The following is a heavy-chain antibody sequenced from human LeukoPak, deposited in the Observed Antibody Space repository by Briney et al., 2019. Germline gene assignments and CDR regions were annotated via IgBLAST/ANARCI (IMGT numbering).Heavy chain of an antibody. V-gene: IGHV3-30*01. D-gene: IGHD2-2*01. CDR2: ISYDGSNK. J-gene: IGHJ5*02. CDR3: ARNSLPAARLRGNWFDP. CDR1: GFTFSCYA. Sequence: GSLRPSCAASGFTFSCYAMHWVRQAPGKGLEWVAVISYDGSNKYYADSVKGRFTISRDNSKNTLYLQMNSLRAEDTAVYYCARNSLPAARLRGNWFDPWGQGTLVTVSS.